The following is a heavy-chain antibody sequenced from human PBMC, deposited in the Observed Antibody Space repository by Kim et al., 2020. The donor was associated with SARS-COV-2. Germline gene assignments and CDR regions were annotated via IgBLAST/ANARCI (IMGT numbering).Heavy chain of an antibody. J-gene: IGHJ6*02. CDR1: GGSFSGYY. V-gene: IGHV4-34*01. D-gene: IGHD3-10*01. CDR2: INHSGST. CDR3: ARWAYYGSGSYKQYYYYGMDV. Sequence: SETLSLTCAVYGGSFSGYYWSWIRQPPGKGLEWIGEINHSGSTNYNPSLKSRVTISVDTSKNQFSLKLSSVTAADTAVYYCARWAYYGSGSYKQYYYYGMDVWGQGTTVTVSS.